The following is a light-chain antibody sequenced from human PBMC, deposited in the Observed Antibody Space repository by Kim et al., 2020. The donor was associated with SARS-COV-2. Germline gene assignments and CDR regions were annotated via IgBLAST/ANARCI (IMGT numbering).Light chain of an antibody. Sequence: NALCYQQRPAWAALMVLISDNDRPSGIPARFSASSTGNTATLPISRVEAGDEADYFCQVWHSSSRDRPVFGGGTQLTVL. CDR2: SDN. J-gene: IGLJ2*01. V-gene: IGLV3-21*04. CDR1: N. CDR3: QVWHSSSRDRPV.